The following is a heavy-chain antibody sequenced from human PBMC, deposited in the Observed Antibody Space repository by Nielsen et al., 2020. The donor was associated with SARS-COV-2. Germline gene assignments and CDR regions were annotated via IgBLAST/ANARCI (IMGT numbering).Heavy chain of an antibody. Sequence: SETLSLTCTVSGGSISSSSYYWGWIRQPPGKGLEWIGSIYYNGSTYYNPSLKSRVTISVDTSKNQFSLKLSSVTAADTAVYYCASRLDYSNPPDWFDPWGQGTLVTVSS. J-gene: IGHJ5*02. CDR3: ASRLDYSNPPDWFDP. CDR2: IYYNGST. V-gene: IGHV4-39*01. CDR1: GGSISSSSYY. D-gene: IGHD4-11*01.